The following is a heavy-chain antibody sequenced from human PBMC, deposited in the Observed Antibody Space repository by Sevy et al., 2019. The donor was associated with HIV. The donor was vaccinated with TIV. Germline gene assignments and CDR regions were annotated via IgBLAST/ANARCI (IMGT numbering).Heavy chain of an antibody. CDR2: MNPNSGNT. J-gene: IGHJ6*02. CDR1: GYTFTSYD. CDR3: ASGSPVQLWPLAYYYYYGMDV. Sequence: ASVKVSCKASGYTFTSYDINWVRQATGQGLEWMGWMNPNSGNTGYAQKFQGRVTITRNTSISTAYMELSSLRSEDTAVYYCASGSPVQLWPLAYYYYYGMDVWGQGTTVTVSS. D-gene: IGHD5-18*01. V-gene: IGHV1-8*03.